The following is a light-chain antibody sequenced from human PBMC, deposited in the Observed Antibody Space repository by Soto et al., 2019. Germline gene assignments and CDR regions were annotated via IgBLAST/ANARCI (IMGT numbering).Light chain of an antibody. CDR1: SSDVGRYNF. J-gene: IGLJ1*01. CDR2: EGS. V-gene: IGLV2-23*01. CDR3: CSYAGSSSYV. Sequence: SVLTQPASVSGSPGQSITISCTGTSSDVGRYNFVSWYQHHPGEAPKLLIYEGSKRPSGVSHRFSGSKSGNTASLTISGLQAEDEVDYYCCSYAGSSSYVFGTGTKVTVL.